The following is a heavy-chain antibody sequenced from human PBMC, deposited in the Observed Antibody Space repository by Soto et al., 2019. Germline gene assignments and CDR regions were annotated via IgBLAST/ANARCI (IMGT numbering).Heavy chain of an antibody. CDR3: ARDLGYYDSSGYFDY. V-gene: IGHV3-11*01. CDR1: GFTFSDYY. CDR2: IDSSGSII. D-gene: IGHD3-22*01. J-gene: IGHJ4*02. Sequence: QVQLVESGGGLVKPGGSLRLSCAASGFTFSDYYMSWIRRAPGKGLEWVSFIDSSGSIIYYADSVKGRFTISRDNAKNSLYLQMNSLRAEDTAVYYCARDLGYYDSSGYFDYWGQGTLVTVSS.